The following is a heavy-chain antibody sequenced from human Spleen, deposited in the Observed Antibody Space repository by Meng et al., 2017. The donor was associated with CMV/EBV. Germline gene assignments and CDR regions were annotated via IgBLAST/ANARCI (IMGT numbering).Heavy chain of an antibody. V-gene: IGHV3-74*03. CDR1: GFTFSSYW. CDR2: INIDGSTT. Sequence: EVRLVESGGGLVQPGGSLRLSCVGSGFTFSSYWMHWVRQAPGKGLVWVSRINIDGSTTTHADSVKGRFTISRDNAKNTVYLQMNSLRAEDTAVYYCARDLHWNSVDYWGQGTLVTVSS. J-gene: IGHJ4*02. D-gene: IGHD1-7*01. CDR3: ARDLHWNSVDY.